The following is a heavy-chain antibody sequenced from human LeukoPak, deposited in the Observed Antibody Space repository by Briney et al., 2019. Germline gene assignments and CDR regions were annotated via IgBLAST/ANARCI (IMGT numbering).Heavy chain of an antibody. CDR1: GGSISSYY. CDR2: IYYSGST. D-gene: IGHD2-2*02. CDR3: ARVVVVPAAIPLLSYYGMDV. V-gene: IGHV4-59*06. Sequence: PSETLSLTCTVSGGSISSYYWSWIRQHPGKGLEWIGYIYYSGSTYYNPSLKSRVTISVDTSKNQSSLKLSSVTAADTAVYYCARVVVVPAAIPLLSYYGMDVWGQGTTVTVSS. J-gene: IGHJ6*02.